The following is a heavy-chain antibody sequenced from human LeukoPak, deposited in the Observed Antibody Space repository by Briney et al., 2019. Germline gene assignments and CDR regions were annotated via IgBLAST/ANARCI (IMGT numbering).Heavy chain of an antibody. CDR1: GGSFSGYS. Sequence: SETLSLTCAVYGGSFSGYSWTWIRQPPGKGLEWIGEINHGGSTNYNPSLKSRVTISVGTSKNQFSLNLNSVTAADTAVYYCARGRYCGSTSCPPGPYWGQGTLVTVSS. CDR2: INHGGST. CDR3: ARGRYCGSTSCPPGPY. V-gene: IGHV4-34*01. D-gene: IGHD2-2*01. J-gene: IGHJ4*02.